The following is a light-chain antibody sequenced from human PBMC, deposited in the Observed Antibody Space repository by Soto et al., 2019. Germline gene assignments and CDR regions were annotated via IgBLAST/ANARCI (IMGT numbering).Light chain of an antibody. J-gene: IGKJ3*01. CDR3: QQCGCSPLFS. Sequence: IGLTQSPATLSFSPREKTTLSCTANQNCTNSCLAWYPRKPGQAPRPLIHTTSTRATDIPDRFSGSGSGTDFTLTISRLQPEDFAVYYCQQCGCSPLFSFGPGTRVDI. CDR1: QNCTNSC. V-gene: IGKV3-20*01. CDR2: TTS.